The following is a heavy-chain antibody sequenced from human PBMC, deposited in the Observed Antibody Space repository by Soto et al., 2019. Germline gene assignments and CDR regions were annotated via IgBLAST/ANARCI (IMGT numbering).Heavy chain of an antibody. CDR2: IFSNDEK. V-gene: IGHV2-26*01. CDR1: GFSLRNARMG. CDR3: ARTNYDFWSGYYPIDY. D-gene: IGHD3-3*01. Sequence: QVTLKESGPVLVKPTETLRLTCTVSGFSLRNARMGVSWIRQPPGKALERLAHIFSNDEKSYSTSLNSRLTISKDTSKSQVVLTMTNMDPVDTTTYYCARTNYDFWSGYYPIDYWGQGTLVTVSS. J-gene: IGHJ4*02.